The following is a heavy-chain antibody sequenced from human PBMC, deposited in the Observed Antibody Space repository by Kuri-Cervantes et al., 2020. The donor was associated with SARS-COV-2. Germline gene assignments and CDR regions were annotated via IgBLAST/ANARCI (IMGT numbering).Heavy chain of an antibody. CDR1: GFTFSSYA. J-gene: IGHJ3*02. CDR2: ISGSGGST. Sequence: GGSLRLSCAASGFTFSSYAMSWVRQAPGKGLEWVSAISGSGGSTYYADSVKGRFTISRDNSKNTLYPQMNSLRAEDTAVYYCAKCSGPTMIVVVMSAFDIWGQGTMVTVSS. D-gene: IGHD3-22*01. V-gene: IGHV3-23*01. CDR3: AKCSGPTMIVVVMSAFDI.